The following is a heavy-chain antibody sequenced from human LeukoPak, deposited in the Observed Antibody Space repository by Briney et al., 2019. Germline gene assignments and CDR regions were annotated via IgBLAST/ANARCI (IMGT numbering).Heavy chain of an antibody. CDR1: GYTLTELS. V-gene: IGHV1-24*01. Sequence: GASVKVSCKVSGYTLTELSMHWVRQAPGKGLEWMGGFDPEDGETIYAQKFQGRVTMTEDTSTDTAYMELSSLRSEDTAVYYCAREVHKLTSKIRPPSYWGQGTLVTVSS. D-gene: IGHD1-14*01. J-gene: IGHJ4*02. CDR3: AREVHKLTSKIRPPSY. CDR2: FDPEDGET.